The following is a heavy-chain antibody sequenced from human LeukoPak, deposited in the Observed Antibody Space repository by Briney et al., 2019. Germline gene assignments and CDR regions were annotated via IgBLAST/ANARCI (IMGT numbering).Heavy chain of an antibody. CDR3: ARGRRVRGGFNYMDV. V-gene: IGHV4-34*01. CDR1: GGSFSGYY. J-gene: IGHJ6*03. Sequence: PSETLSLTCAVYGGSFSGYYWSWIRQPPGKGLEWIGEINHSGSTNYNPSLKSRVTISVDTSKNQFSLKLSSVTAADTAVYYCARGRRVRGGFNYMDVCGKGTTVTVSS. CDR2: INHSGST. D-gene: IGHD3-10*01.